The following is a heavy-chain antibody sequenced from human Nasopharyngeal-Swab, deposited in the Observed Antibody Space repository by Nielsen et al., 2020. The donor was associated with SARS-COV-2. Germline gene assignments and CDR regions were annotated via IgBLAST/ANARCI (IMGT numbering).Heavy chain of an antibody. D-gene: IGHD1-14*01. J-gene: IGHJ5*02. Sequence: SVKVSCKASGYTFTSYDINWVRQAPGQGLEWMGGIIPIFGTANYAQKFQGRVTMTEDTSTDTAYMELSSLRSEDTAVYYCATAPALPHHQSNWFDPWGQGTLVTVSS. V-gene: IGHV1-69*06. CDR3: ATAPALPHHQSNWFDP. CDR1: GYTFTSYD. CDR2: IIPIFGTA.